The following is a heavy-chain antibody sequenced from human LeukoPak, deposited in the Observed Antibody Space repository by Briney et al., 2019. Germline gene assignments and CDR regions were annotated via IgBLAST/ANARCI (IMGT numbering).Heavy chain of an antibody. J-gene: IGHJ6*02. CDR2: IIPILGIA. CDR3: ASSSSPRYYYYYYGLDV. V-gene: IGHV1-69*04. Sequence: ASVKVSCKASGGTFSSYAISWMRQAPGQGLEWMGRIIPILGIANYAQKFQGRVTITADKSTSTAYMELSSLRSEDTAVYYCASSSSPRYYYYYYGLDVWGQGTTVTVSS. CDR1: GGTFSSYA. D-gene: IGHD6-6*01.